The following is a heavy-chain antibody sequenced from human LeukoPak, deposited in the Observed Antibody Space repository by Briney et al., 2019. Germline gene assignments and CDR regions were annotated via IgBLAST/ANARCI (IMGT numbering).Heavy chain of an antibody. Sequence: GGSLRLSCAASGFTFDDYGMSWVRQAPGKGLEWVSGISWNSGSIGYADSVKGRFTISRDNAKNSLYLQMSSLRAEDTALYYCAKMPTPIYYDSSGSGDYFDSWGQGTLVTVSS. CDR2: ISWNSGSI. D-gene: IGHD3-22*01. J-gene: IGHJ4*02. V-gene: IGHV3-9*01. CDR3: AKMPTPIYYDSSGSGDYFDS. CDR1: GFTFDDYG.